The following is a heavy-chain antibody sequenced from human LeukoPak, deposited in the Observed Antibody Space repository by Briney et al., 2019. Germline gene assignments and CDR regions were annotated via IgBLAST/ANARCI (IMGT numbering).Heavy chain of an antibody. CDR1: GFTFSSYE. J-gene: IGHJ4*02. CDR2: FSGRGGST. Sequence: GGSLRLSCAASGFTFSSYEMSWVRQAPGKGLEWVSTFSGRGGSTYYADSVKGRFTISRDNAKNSLYLQMNSLRVEDTAVYYCARGGAARPDFWGQGTLVTVSS. V-gene: IGHV3-48*03. CDR3: ARGGAARPDF. D-gene: IGHD6-6*01.